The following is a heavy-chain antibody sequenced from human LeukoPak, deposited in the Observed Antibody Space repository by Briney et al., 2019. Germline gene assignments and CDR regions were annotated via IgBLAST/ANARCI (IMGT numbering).Heavy chain of an antibody. CDR3: AKTSGCHGTTYYFDY. Sequence: PGGSLRLSCAASGFTFSSYAMSWVRQAPGKGLEWVSAISGSGGSTYYADSVKGRFTISRDNSKNTLYLQMNSLRAEDTAVYYCAKTSGCHGTTYYFDYWGQGTQVTVCS. J-gene: IGHJ4*02. CDR1: GFTFSSYA. D-gene: IGHD6-19*01. CDR2: ISGSGGST. V-gene: IGHV3-23*01.